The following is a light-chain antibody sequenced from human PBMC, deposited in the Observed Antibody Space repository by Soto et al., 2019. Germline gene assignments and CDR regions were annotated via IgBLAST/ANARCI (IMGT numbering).Light chain of an antibody. CDR3: QEYGNSPGT. CDR2: GAS. V-gene: IGKV3-20*01. J-gene: IGKJ1*01. Sequence: EIVLTQSPGTLSLSPGERATLSCRASQSVSSSYLAWYQQKPGQAPRLLIYGASSRATGIPDRFSGSGSGTAFTLPISRLEPEDFAVYYGQEYGNSPGTFGQGTKVEIK. CDR1: QSVSSSY.